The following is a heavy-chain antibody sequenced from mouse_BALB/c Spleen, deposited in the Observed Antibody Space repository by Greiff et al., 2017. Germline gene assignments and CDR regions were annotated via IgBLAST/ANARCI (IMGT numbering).Heavy chain of an antibody. CDR1: GFSLTSYG. D-gene: IGHD2-14*01. V-gene: IGHV2-2*02. Sequence: VKLVESGPGLVQPSQSLSITCTVSGFSLTSYGVHWVRQSPGKGLEWLGVIWSGGSTDYNAAFISRLSISKDNSKSQVFFKMNSLQANDTAIYYCANYYRYDRGYAMDYWGQGTSVTVSS. J-gene: IGHJ4*01. CDR3: ANYYRYDRGYAMDY. CDR2: IWSGGST.